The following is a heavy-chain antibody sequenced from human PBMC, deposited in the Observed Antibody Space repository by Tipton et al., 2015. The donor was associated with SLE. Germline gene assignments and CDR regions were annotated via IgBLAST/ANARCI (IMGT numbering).Heavy chain of an antibody. Sequence: TLSLTCTVSGGSISFDYWSWIRQSAGRGLEWIGRIYSSEDRDYNPSLRSRVTMSIDASQNRVSLRLKSVSAADTAVYYCARGSDGEYVRYFDVWGPGTLVTVSS. CDR2: IYSSEDR. D-gene: IGHD4-17*01. CDR1: GGSISFDY. CDR3: ARGSDGEYVRYFDV. J-gene: IGHJ2*01. V-gene: IGHV4-4*07.